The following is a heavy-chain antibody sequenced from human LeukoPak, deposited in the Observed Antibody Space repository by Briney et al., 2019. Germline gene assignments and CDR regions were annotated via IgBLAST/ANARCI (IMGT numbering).Heavy chain of an antibody. CDR3: ARGGILWFGELLFGATYFDY. D-gene: IGHD3-10*01. V-gene: IGHV3-21*01. CDR1: GFTFSSYS. CDR2: ISSSSSYI. Sequence: PGGSLRLSCAASGFTFSSYSMNWVRQAPGKGLEWVSSISSSSSYIYYADSVKGRFTISRDNAKNSLYLQMNSLRAEDTAVYYCARGGILWFGELLFGATYFDYWGQGTLVTVSS. J-gene: IGHJ4*02.